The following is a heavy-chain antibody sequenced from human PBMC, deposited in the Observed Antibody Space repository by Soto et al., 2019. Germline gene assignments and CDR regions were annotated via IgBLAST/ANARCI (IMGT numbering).Heavy chain of an antibody. D-gene: IGHD6-19*01. Sequence: QVQLVQSGAEVKKPGASVKVSCKASGYTFTSYYMHWVRQAPGQGLEWMGIINPSGGSTSYAQKFQGRVTMPRDTSTSTVYMELSSLRSEDTAVYYCARAEEQWLVQEPWGQGTLVTVSS. CDR3: ARAEEQWLVQEP. J-gene: IGHJ5*02. CDR1: GYTFTSYY. CDR2: INPSGGST. V-gene: IGHV1-46*01.